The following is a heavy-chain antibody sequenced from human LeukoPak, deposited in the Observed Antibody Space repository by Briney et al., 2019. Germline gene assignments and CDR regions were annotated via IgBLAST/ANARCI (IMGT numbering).Heavy chain of an antibody. CDR2: IYYSGST. CDR3: ASSSGYDYGGFDY. Sequence: SETLSLTCTVSGGSISSYYWSWIRQPPGKGLEWIGYIYYSGSTNYNPSLKSRVTISVDTSKNQFSLKLSSVTAADTAVYYCASSSGYDYGGFDYWGQGTLVTVSS. J-gene: IGHJ4*02. D-gene: IGHD5-12*01. V-gene: IGHV4-59*01. CDR1: GGSISSYY.